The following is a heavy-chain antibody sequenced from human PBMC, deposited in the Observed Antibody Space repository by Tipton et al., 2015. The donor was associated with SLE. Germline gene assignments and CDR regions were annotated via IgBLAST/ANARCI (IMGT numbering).Heavy chain of an antibody. J-gene: IGHJ5*02. CDR1: GGSMGGYY. D-gene: IGHD4/OR15-4a*01. V-gene: IGHV4-59*04. Sequence: TLSLTCTVSGGSMGGYYWGWIRQPPGKGLEWIGSIYHSGFDSYNPSLKSRVFMSVDTSKNHFSLKLSSVTAADTAVYYCARHDANYGRNWFDPWGQGTLVTVSS. CDR2: IYHSGFD. CDR3: ARHDANYGRNWFDP.